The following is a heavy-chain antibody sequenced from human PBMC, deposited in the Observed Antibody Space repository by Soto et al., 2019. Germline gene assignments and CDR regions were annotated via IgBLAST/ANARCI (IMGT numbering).Heavy chain of an antibody. D-gene: IGHD2-15*01. V-gene: IGHV3-15*01. J-gene: IGHJ3*02. Sequence: GGSLRLSCAASGFTFSNAWMSWVRQAPGKGLEWVGRIKSKTDGGTTDYAATVKGRFTISRDDSKNTLYLQMNSLKTEDTAVYYCTTDGFYCSGGSCYAFDIWGQGTMVTVSS. CDR2: IKSKTDGGTT. CDR1: GFTFSNAW. CDR3: TTDGFYCSGGSCYAFDI.